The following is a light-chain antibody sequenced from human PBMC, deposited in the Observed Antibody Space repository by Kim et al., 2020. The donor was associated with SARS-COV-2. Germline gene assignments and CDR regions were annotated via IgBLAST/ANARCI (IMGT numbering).Light chain of an antibody. CDR3: QQYGSSPPGT. J-gene: IGKJ1*01. Sequence: EIVLTQSPGTLSLSPGERATLSCRASQSVSSSYLAWYQQKPGQAPRLLIYGASNRATGFPDRFSGSGSGTDFTLTISRLEPEDFAVYYCQQYGSSPPGTFGQGTKVDIK. CDR2: GAS. CDR1: QSVSSSY. V-gene: IGKV3-20*01.